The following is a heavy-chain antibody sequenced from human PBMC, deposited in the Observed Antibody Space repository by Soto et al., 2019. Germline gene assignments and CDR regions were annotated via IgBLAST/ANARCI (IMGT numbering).Heavy chain of an antibody. Sequence: SVKVSCKASGGTFSSYAIIWVRQAPGQGLEWMGGIIPIFGTANYAQKFQGRVTITADESTSTAYMELSSLRSEDTAVYYCARDTTVNTREGDYYYGMDVWGQGTTVTVSS. CDR3: ARDTTVNTREGDYYYGMDV. CDR2: IIPIFGTA. D-gene: IGHD4-17*01. J-gene: IGHJ6*02. V-gene: IGHV1-69*01. CDR1: GGTFSSYA.